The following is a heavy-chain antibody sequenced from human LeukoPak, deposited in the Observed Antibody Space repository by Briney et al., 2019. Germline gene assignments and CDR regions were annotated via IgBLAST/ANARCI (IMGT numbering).Heavy chain of an antibody. D-gene: IGHD3-10*01. CDR1: GYIFTHYY. J-gene: IGHJ4*02. V-gene: IGHV1-2*06. Sequence: ASVKVSCKAAGYIFTHYYMHWVRQAPGQELGWMGRINPNSGGTNYAQKFQGRVTMTRDTSISTAYMELSRLRSDDTAVYYCARKWFGELLTLDYWGEGTLVTVSS. CDR2: INPNSGGT. CDR3: ARKWFGELLTLDY.